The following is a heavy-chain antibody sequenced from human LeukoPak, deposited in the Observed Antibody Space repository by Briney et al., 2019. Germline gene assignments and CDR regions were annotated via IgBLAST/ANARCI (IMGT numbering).Heavy chain of an antibody. CDR3: AREWYGDDFDY. CDR1: GYTFTNYA. D-gene: IGHD4-17*01. J-gene: IGHJ4*02. CDR2: ISAYNGNT. Sequence: ASVKVSCKASGYTFTNYAINWVRQAPGQGLEWMGWISAYNGNTNYAQKLQGRVTMTTDTSTSTAYMELRSLRSDDTAVYYCAREWYGDDFDYWGQGTLVTVSS. V-gene: IGHV1-18*01.